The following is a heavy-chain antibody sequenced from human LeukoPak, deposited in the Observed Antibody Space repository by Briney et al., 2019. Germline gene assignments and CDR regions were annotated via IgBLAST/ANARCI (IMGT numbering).Heavy chain of an antibody. J-gene: IGHJ5*02. CDR1: GFTFSSYS. V-gene: IGHV3-48*01. CDR3: AREAYSSSWYWFDP. CDR2: ISSSSSTI. D-gene: IGHD6-13*01. Sequence: GASLRLSCAASGFTFSSYSMNWVRQAPGKGLEWVSYISSSSSTIYYADSVKGRFTISRDNAKNSLYLQMNSLRAEDTAVYYCAREAYSSSWYWFDPWGQGTLVTVSS.